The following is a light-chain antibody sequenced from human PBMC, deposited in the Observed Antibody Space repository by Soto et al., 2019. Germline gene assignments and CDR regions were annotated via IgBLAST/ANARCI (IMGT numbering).Light chain of an antibody. CDR1: QGISSY. Sequence: DIQLTQSPSFLSASVGDRVTITCRASQGISSYLAWYQQKPWKAPKLLIYVASSLQIGVPSRFSGSGSGTEFTLTISSLQPEDFATYYGQQLKSYPYTFGQGTKLEIK. V-gene: IGKV1-9*01. CDR2: VAS. CDR3: QQLKSYPYT. J-gene: IGKJ2*01.